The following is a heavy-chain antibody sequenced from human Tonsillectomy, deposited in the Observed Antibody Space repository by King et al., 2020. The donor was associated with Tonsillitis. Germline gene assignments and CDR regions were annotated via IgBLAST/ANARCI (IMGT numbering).Heavy chain of an antibody. V-gene: IGHV3-73*02. Sequence: QLVQSGGGLVQPGGSLKLSCAASGFTFSGSAMHWVRQASGKGLEWIGRIGTKVNNYATSYPASVKGRFTISRDDSKNTAYLQMNSLKTEDTAVYYCTSLRYCDNSGCFDYWGQGTLVTVSS. CDR1: GFTFSGSA. D-gene: IGHD2/OR15-2a*01. CDR3: TSLRYCDNSGCFDY. CDR2: IGTKVNNYAT. J-gene: IGHJ4*02.